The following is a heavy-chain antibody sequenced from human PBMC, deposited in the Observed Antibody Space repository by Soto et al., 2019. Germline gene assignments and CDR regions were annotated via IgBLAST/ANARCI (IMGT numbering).Heavy chain of an antibody. V-gene: IGHV3-23*01. CDR2: ISGSGGVT. Sequence: TGWSLRLSCAASGFTFSSSAMNLVRQAPGKGLEWVAAISGSGGVTYHADSVKGRFTISRDNSKNTLYLQMNSLRAEDTALYYCAKDKWLVPRTFDYWGEGTLVTVS. CDR1: GFTFSSSA. D-gene: IGHD6-19*01. J-gene: IGHJ4*02. CDR3: AKDKWLVPRTFDY.